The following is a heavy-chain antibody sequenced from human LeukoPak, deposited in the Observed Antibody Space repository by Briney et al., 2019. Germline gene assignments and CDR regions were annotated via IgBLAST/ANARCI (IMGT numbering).Heavy chain of an antibody. CDR3: ARERKYDSNFDY. Sequence: GGSLRLSCAASGFTFSSYWMHWVRQAPGKGLVWVSRIKSDGSSTSYADSVEGRFTISRDNAKNTLYLQMNSLRAEDTAVYYCARERKYDSNFDYWGQGTLVTVSS. V-gene: IGHV3-74*01. J-gene: IGHJ4*02. CDR1: GFTFSSYW. D-gene: IGHD1-1*01. CDR2: IKSDGSST.